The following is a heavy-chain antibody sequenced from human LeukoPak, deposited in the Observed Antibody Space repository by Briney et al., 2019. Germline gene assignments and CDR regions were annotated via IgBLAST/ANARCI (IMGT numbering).Heavy chain of an antibody. Sequence: ASVKVSCKASGYTFTSYGISWVRQAPGQGLEWMGWISAYNGNTNYAQKLQGRVTVTTDTSTSTAYMELRSLRSDDTAVYYCARHLNYDILTGYYTFLSYWGQGTLVTVSS. J-gene: IGHJ4*02. V-gene: IGHV1-18*01. CDR1: GYTFTSYG. CDR2: ISAYNGNT. CDR3: ARHLNYDILTGYYTFLSY. D-gene: IGHD3-9*01.